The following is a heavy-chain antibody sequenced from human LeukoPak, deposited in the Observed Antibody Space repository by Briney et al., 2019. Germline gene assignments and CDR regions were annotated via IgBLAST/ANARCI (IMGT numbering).Heavy chain of an antibody. D-gene: IGHD4-17*01. CDR3: ARDMADYGDSIYYYYGMDV. Sequence: ASVKVSCKASGYTFTSYAMHWVRQAPGQRLEWMGWINAGNGNTKYSQKFQGRVTITRDTSASTAYMELSSLRSDDTAVYYCARDMADYGDSIYYYYGMDVWGHGTTLTVSS. CDR2: INAGNGNT. V-gene: IGHV1-3*01. J-gene: IGHJ6*02. CDR1: GYTFTSYA.